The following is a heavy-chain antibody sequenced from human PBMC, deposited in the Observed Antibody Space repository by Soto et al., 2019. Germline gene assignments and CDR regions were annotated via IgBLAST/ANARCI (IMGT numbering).Heavy chain of an antibody. CDR3: PRSLGLVPHL. CDR1: GFTFSSYA. CDR2: ISYDGSNK. V-gene: IGHV3-30-3*01. J-gene: IGHJ5*02. Sequence: GGSLRLSCAASGFTFSSYAMHWVRQAPGKGLEWVAVISYDGSNKYYAASVKGRFTISRDNSKTTLYLQMNSLRAEDTAVYYCPRSLGLVPHLWGQGTLVTVSS. D-gene: IGHD6-19*01.